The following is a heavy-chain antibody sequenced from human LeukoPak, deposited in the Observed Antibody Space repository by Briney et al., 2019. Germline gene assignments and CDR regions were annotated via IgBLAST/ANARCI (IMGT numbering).Heavy chain of an antibody. D-gene: IGHD2-21*01. CDR2: ISVSGNT. J-gene: IGHJ4*02. V-gene: IGHV3-23*01. CDR1: EFTFSDFE. CDR3: AKAPVTTCSGAYCYPFDY. Sequence: PGGSLRLSCAASEFTFSDFEMNWVRQAPGKGLEWVSAISVSGNTYHADSVKGRFTISRDSSKNTLYLQMNRLRAEDAAVYYCAKAPVTTCSGAYCYPFDYWGQGTLVTVSS.